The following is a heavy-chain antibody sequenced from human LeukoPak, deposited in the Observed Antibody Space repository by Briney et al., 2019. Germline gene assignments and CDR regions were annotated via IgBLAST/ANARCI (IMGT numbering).Heavy chain of an antibody. CDR2: ISGSGVST. D-gene: IGHD3-3*01. J-gene: IGHJ4*02. CDR1: GFTFSSYA. Sequence: PGRSLRLSCAASGFTFSSYAMSWVRQAPGKGLEWVSAISGSGVSTYYADSVKGRFTISRDNSKNTLYLQMNSLRAEDTAVYYCAKRHYDFWSGYQNQMYYFDYWGQGTLVTVSS. V-gene: IGHV3-23*01. CDR3: AKRHYDFWSGYQNQMYYFDY.